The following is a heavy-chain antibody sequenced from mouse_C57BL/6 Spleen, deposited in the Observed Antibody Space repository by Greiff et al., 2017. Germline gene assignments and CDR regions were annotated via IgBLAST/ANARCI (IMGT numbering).Heavy chain of an antibody. D-gene: IGHD1-1*01. CDR1: GFTFSDYY. CDR3: ARHYYGRRGYYAMDY. V-gene: IGHV5-12*01. Sequence: EVQLVESGGGLVQPGGSLKLSCAASGFTFSDYYMYWVRQTPEKRLEWVAYISNGGGSTYYPDTVKGRFTISRDNAKNTLYLQMSRLKSEDTAMYYCARHYYGRRGYYAMDYWGQGTSVTVSS. CDR2: ISNGGGST. J-gene: IGHJ4*01.